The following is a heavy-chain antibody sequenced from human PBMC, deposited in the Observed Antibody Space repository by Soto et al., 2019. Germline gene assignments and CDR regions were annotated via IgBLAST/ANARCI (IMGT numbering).Heavy chain of an antibody. V-gene: IGHV4-34*01. J-gene: IGHJ4*02. CDR2: VSHHGTS. Sequence: SETLSLTCVVYDGSLTEYHWSWVRQTPGKGLEWIGEVSHHGTSHYNPSLGSRVIMSFDTSKNQFSLKLSSVTAADTAVYYCARNPYGDYADYWGQGTLVTVSS. CDR3: ARNPYGDYADY. CDR1: DGSLTEYH. D-gene: IGHD3-10*01.